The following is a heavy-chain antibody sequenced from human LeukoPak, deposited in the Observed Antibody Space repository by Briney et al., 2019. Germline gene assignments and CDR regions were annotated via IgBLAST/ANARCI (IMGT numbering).Heavy chain of an antibody. V-gene: IGHV1-69*01. CDR3: ARDPGMATRAFDI. CDR1: GGTFSSYA. CDR2: IIPIFGTA. Sequence: SVKVSCKASGGTFSSYAISWVRQAPGQGLEWMGGIIPIFGTANYAQKFQGRVTITADESTSTAYMELSSLRSEDTAVYYCARDPGMATRAFDIWGQGTMVTVSS. D-gene: IGHD5-12*01. J-gene: IGHJ3*02.